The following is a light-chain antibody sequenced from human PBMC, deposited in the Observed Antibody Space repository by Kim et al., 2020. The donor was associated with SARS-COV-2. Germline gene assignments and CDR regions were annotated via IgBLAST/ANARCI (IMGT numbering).Light chain of an antibody. V-gene: IGKV3-15*01. CDR2: GSY. Sequence: EIVMTQSTATLSVSPGERATLSCRASQTVGSNLAWYQQKPGQAPRLLIYGSYTRATGIPARFSGSGSGTEFTLTISSLQSEDFVVYYCHQYNNWPRTFGQGTKVDIK. CDR3: HQYNNWPRT. J-gene: IGKJ1*01. CDR1: QTVGSN.